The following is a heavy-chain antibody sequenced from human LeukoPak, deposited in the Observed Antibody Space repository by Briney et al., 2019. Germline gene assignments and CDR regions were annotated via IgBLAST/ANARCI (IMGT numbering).Heavy chain of an antibody. D-gene: IGHD1-26*01. Sequence: GSLRLSCAASGFTFSSYGMHWVRQAPGKGLEWVSSISSSSSYIYYADSVKGRFTISRDNAKNSLYLQMNSLRAEDTAVYYCARDGASGSYTNWFDPWGQGTLVTVSS. CDR1: GFTFSSYG. J-gene: IGHJ5*02. CDR2: ISSSSSYI. V-gene: IGHV3-21*01. CDR3: ARDGASGSYTNWFDP.